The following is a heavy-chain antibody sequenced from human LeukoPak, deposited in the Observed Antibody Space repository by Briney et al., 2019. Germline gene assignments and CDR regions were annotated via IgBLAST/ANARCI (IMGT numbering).Heavy chain of an antibody. V-gene: IGHV4-59*08. J-gene: IGHJ4*02. D-gene: IGHD1-26*01. CDR3: ARHGGTLDYFDS. CDR1: NGSISTYY. Sequence: SETLSLTCSVSNGSISTYYWSWIRQSPGKGLEWIGYISYGGATTYNPSLKRRVTISVDSPKNHFSLRLTSLTAADTALYYCARHGGTLDYFDSWGPGSLVPVSS. CDR2: ISYGGAT.